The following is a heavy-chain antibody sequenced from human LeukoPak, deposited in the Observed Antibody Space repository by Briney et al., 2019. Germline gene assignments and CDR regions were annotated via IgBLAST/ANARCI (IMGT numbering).Heavy chain of an antibody. J-gene: IGHJ1*01. D-gene: IGHD3-10*01. V-gene: IGHV4-38-2*02. CDR1: GYSISSGYF. Sequence: SETLSLTCTVSGYSISSGYFWGWIRQPPGKGLEWIGVYHVGTTDYNPSLKSRVTISVDRSKNQMSLKLSSVTAADTAVYYCARDPHMVRGISHWGQGNLVTVSS. CDR2: VYHVGTT. CDR3: ARDPHMVRGISH.